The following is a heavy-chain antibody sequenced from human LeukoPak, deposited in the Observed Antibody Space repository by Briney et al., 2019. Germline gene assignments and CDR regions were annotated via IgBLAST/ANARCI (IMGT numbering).Heavy chain of an antibody. D-gene: IGHD3-16*01. CDR1: GFTFSSYA. J-gene: IGHJ4*02. Sequence: GGSLRVSCAASGFTFSSYAMTWVRQAPGKGLEWVSAIGARADTSDYADAVKGRFIISRDNSKNTLYLQMNSLRAEDTAVYYCVKRDKGTFDYWGRGTLVTVSP. CDR3: VKRDKGTFDY. V-gene: IGHV3-23*01. CDR2: IGARADTS.